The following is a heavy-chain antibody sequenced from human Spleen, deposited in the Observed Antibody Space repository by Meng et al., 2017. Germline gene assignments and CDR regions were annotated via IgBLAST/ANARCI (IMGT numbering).Heavy chain of an antibody. CDR3: ARGPTTMAHDFDY. Sequence: QWRLRDGGAGLLKPSETLSLTCVVSGGSFSDYYWSWIRQPPGKGLEWIGEINHSGSTNYNPSLESRATISVDTSQNNLSLKLSSVTAADSAVYYCARGPTTMAHDFDYWGQGTLVTVSS. CDR2: INHSGST. J-gene: IGHJ4*02. D-gene: IGHD4-11*01. V-gene: IGHV4-34*01. CDR1: GGSFSDYY.